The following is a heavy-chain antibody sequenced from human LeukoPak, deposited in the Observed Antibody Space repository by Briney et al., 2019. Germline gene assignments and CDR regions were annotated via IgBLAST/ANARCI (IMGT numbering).Heavy chain of an antibody. J-gene: IGHJ6*03. Sequence: GGSLRLSCAASGFTFSSYGMHWVRQAPGKGLEWVAVISYDGSNKYYADSVKGRFTISRDNSKNTLYLQMNSLRAEDTAVYYCAKDGGIIVVVVAATPSYMDVWGKGTTVTISS. V-gene: IGHV3-30*18. CDR1: GFTFSSYG. CDR3: AKDGGIIVVVVAATPSYMDV. D-gene: IGHD2-15*01. CDR2: ISYDGSNK.